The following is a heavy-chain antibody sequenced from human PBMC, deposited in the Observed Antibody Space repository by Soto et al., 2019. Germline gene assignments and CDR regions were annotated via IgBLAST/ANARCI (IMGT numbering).Heavy chain of an antibody. CDR2: INTNNGDT. Sequence: QVHLVQSGAEVKKPGASVKVSCKASGYTFSRYGMTWVRQAPGEGLEWLGWINTNNGDTSYAQKVQFRVTLTTDTSTNTGYMELKSLRSDDTAVYYCVRDEYGGDSGDYGMDVWGQGTTVTVSS. V-gene: IGHV1-18*01. J-gene: IGHJ6*02. CDR3: VRDEYGGDSGDYGMDV. D-gene: IGHD2-21*02. CDR1: GYTFSRYG.